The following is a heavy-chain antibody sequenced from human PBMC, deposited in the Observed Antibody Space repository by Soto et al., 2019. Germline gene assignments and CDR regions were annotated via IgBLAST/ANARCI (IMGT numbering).Heavy chain of an antibody. CDR1: GGTFSSYA. CDR3: ARVPGGYCSSTSCYAFPTWDYCYYGMDV. Sequence: SVKVSCKASGGTFSSYAISWVRQAPGQGLEWMGGIIPIFGTANYAQKFQGRVTITADESTSTAYMELSSLRSEDTAVYYCARVPGGYCSSTSCYAFPTWDYCYYGMDVWGQGTTVTV. CDR2: IIPIFGTA. V-gene: IGHV1-69*13. D-gene: IGHD2-2*01. J-gene: IGHJ6*02.